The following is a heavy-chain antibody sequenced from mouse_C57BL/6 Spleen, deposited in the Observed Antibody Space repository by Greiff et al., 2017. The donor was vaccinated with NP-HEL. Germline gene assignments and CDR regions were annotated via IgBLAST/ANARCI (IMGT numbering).Heavy chain of an antibody. J-gene: IGHJ2*01. V-gene: IGHV1-54*01. CDR2: INPGSGGT. CDR1: GYAFTNYL. CDR3: ARAESSYFDY. Sequence: VQLQQSGAELVRPGTSVKVSCKASGYAFTNYLIEWVKQRPGQGLEWIGVINPGSGGTNYNEKFKGKATLTADKSSSTAYMQLSSLTSEDSAVYFCARAESSYFDYWGQGTTLTVSS.